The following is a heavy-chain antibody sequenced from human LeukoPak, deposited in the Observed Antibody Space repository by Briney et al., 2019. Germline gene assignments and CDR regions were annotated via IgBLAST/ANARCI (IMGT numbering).Heavy chain of an antibody. Sequence: SETLSLTCTVSGGSLSSYYWSWIRQPPGKGLEWIGYIYYSGSTNYNPSLKSRVTISVDTSKNQFSLKLSSVTAADTAVYYCARATTVTTGVDYWGQGTLVTVSS. CDR2: IYYSGST. J-gene: IGHJ4*02. CDR1: GGSLSSYY. V-gene: IGHV4-59*01. CDR3: ARATTVTTGVDY. D-gene: IGHD4-17*01.